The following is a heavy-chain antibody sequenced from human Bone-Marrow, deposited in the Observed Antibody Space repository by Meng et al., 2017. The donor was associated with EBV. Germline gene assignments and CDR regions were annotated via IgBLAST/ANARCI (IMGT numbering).Heavy chain of an antibody. CDR2: IYHSGST. CDR3: ARRSITMVRGVDDWFDP. J-gene: IGHJ5*02. CDR1: GGSISSSNW. D-gene: IGHD3-10*01. Sequence: QVQLQESGPGLVKPSGXLSLTFAVSGGSISSSNWWSWVRQPPGKGLEWIGEIYHSGSTNYNPSLKSRVTISVDKSKNQFSLKLSSVTAADTAVYYCARRSITMVRGVDDWFDPWGPGTRVTVAA. V-gene: IGHV4-4*02.